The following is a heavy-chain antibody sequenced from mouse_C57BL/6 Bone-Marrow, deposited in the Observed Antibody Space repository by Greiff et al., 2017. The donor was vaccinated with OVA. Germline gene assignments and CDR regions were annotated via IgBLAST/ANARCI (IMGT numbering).Heavy chain of an antibody. CDR3: ARLDY. J-gene: IGHJ2*01. CDR2: IYPRSGNT. Sequence: VKLQQSGAELARPGASVKLSCKASGYTFTSYGISWVKQRPGQGLEWIGEIYPRSGNTYYTETFKGKATLTADKCSSTAYMELRSLTSEDSAVYFCARLDYWGQGTTLTVSS. V-gene: IGHV1-81*01. CDR1: GYTFTSYG.